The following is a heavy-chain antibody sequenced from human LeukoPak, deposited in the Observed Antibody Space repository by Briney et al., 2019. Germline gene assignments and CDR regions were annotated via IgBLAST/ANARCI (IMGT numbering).Heavy chain of an antibody. D-gene: IGHD3-9*01. Sequence: KPGGSLRLSCAASGFTFSDYYMSWIRQAPGRGLEWVSSISSSSSYIYYADSVKGRFTISRDNDKNSLYLQTNSLRAEDTAVYYCARASPYYDILTGYYNPTNYFDYWGQGTLVTVSS. J-gene: IGHJ4*02. CDR1: GFTFSDYY. CDR3: ARASPYYDILTGYYNPTNYFDY. V-gene: IGHV3-11*06. CDR2: ISSSSSYI.